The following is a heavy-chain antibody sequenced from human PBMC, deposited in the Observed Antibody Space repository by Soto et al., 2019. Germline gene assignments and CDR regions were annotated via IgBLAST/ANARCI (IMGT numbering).Heavy chain of an antibody. V-gene: IGHV3-64*01. J-gene: IGHJ6*03. CDR3: ARRARPDFYYMVV. D-gene: IGHD6-6*01. CDR1: GFTLSGYA. Sequence: EVQLAESGGGLAQPGGSLRLSCAASGFTLSGYAMDWVRQAAGKGLEYVSGISSNGVGTYYANSVQGRFTISRDNSKNTVYLQMGSLRPEDMAVYYCARRARPDFYYMVVWGKGTTVTVS. CDR2: ISSNGVGT.